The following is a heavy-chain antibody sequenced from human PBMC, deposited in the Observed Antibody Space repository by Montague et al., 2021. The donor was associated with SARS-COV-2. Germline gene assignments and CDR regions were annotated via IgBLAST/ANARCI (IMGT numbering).Heavy chain of an antibody. D-gene: IGHD3-3*01. J-gene: IGHJ3*01. Sequence: VKPTQTLTLTCTFSGFSLDSRGVGVGWIRQPPGKALECLALIYWNGDQRYSPSLKTRLTITKDTSKNRVVLTMTNLDPVDTATYYCARRYDFYRAEAFDVWGQGTMLTVSS. V-gene: IGHV2-5*01. CDR2: IYWNGDQ. CDR3: ARRYDFYRAEAFDV. CDR1: GFSLDSRGVG.